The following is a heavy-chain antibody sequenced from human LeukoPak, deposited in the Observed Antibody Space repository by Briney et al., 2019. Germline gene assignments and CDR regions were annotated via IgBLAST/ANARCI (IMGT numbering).Heavy chain of an antibody. CDR1: GYTFTSYG. CDR2: ISAYNGNT. Sequence: ASVKVSCKASGYTFTSYGISWVRQAPGQGLEWMGWISAYNGNTNYAQKLQGRVTMTTDTSTSTAYMELRSLRSDDTAVYYCARAGGEQWRLYYYYYMDVWGKGTTVTVSS. D-gene: IGHD6-19*01. J-gene: IGHJ6*03. CDR3: ARAGGEQWRLYYYYYMDV. V-gene: IGHV1-18*01.